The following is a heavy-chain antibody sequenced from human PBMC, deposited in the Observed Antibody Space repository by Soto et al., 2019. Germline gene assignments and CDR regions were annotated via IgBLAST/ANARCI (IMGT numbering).Heavy chain of an antibody. J-gene: IGHJ4*02. V-gene: IGHV4-59*01. CDR3: ARGYASGSYQRYYFDY. Sequence: SETLSLTCIVSGGSLGSYYWSWIRQPPGKVLEWIGYIYYSGSTDYNPSLKSRVTISVGTSKNQFSLRLFSVTAADTAVYYCARGYASGSYQRYYFDYWGQGALVTVSS. CDR2: IYYSGST. D-gene: IGHD3-10*01. CDR1: GGSLGSYY.